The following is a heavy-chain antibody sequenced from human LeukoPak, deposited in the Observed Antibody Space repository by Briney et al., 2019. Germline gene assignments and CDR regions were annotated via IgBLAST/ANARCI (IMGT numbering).Heavy chain of an antibody. Sequence: GGSLGLSCAASGFTFSSYSMNWVRQAPGKGLEWVSSISSSSSYIYYADSVKGRFTISRDNAKNSLYLQMNSLRAEDTAVYYCARSANSVAATDYWGQGTLVTVSS. CDR1: GFTFSSYS. D-gene: IGHD6-19*01. CDR2: ISSSSSYI. V-gene: IGHV3-21*01. J-gene: IGHJ4*02. CDR3: ARSANSVAATDY.